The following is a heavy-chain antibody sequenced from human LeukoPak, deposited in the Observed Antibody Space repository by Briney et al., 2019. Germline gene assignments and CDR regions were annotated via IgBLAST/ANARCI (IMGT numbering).Heavy chain of an antibody. J-gene: IGHJ4*02. V-gene: IGHV6-1*01. CDR2: TFYRSKWYN. CDR3: ARGYNYGFDY. D-gene: IGHD5-18*01. Sequence: SQTLSLTCAISGDSFSSDSVAWNWIRQSPSRGLEWLGRTFYRSKWYNDYAVSVKSRITVNPDTTKNQFSLQLNSVTPEDTAVYYCARGYNYGFDYWGQGTLVTVSP. CDR1: GDSFSSDSVA.